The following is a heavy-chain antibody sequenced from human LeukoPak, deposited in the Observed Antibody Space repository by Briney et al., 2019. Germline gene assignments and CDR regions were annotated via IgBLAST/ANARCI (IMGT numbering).Heavy chain of an antibody. CDR3: ARHPGKVTNDWYFDL. CDR2: ITPNSGGT. J-gene: IGHJ2*01. V-gene: IGHV1-2*02. CDR1: GYTFTGYD. D-gene: IGHD4-23*01. Sequence: GASVKVSCKASGYTFTGYDMHWVRQAPGQGIEWIGWITPNSGGTNYAQKFQGRVTMTRDPSITTAYMELSRLSSDDTAVYYCARHPGKVTNDWYFDLWGRGTLVTVSS.